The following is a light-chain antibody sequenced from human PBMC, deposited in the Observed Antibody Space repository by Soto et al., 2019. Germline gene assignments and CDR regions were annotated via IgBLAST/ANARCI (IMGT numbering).Light chain of an antibody. CDR2: EAS. V-gene: IGKV3-11*01. J-gene: IGKJ4*01. CDR3: QKHAKWNLN. CDR1: QSVGNN. Sequence: EILLTHSPSTLSLSPGERSTLSCRASQSVGNNLAWYQQKPGQAPGLLIYEASNRATGIPARFSGSGSGTELTITISSIEPEDFEVYYCQKHAKWNLNFGGGKKVDIK.